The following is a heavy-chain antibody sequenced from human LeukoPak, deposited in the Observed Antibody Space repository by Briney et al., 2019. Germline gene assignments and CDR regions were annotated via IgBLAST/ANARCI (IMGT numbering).Heavy chain of an antibody. D-gene: IGHD3-3*01. CDR2: ISGSGGDI. CDR1: GFTFRSYS. CDR3: TRDWIGIFGVAEY. J-gene: IGHJ4*02. V-gene: IGHV3-21*01. Sequence: GGSLRLSCAASGFTFRSYSMNWVRQAPGKGLEWVSFISGSGGDIYYADSVQGRFTISRDNAKNSLYLQMNSLRAEDTAVYYCTRDWIGIFGVAEYWGQGTLVTVSS.